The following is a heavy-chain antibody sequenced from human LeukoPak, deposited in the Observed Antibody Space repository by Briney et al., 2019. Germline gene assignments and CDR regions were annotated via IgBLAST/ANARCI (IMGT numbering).Heavy chain of an antibody. V-gene: IGHV3-48*01. Sequence: GGSLRLSCAASGFTFSSYSMNWVRQASGKGLEWVSYISSSSSTIYYADSVKGRFTVSRDNAKNSLYLQMNSLRAEDTAVYYCARGGSYGSLDYWGQGTLVTVSS. J-gene: IGHJ4*02. CDR3: ARGGSYGSLDY. D-gene: IGHD5-18*01. CDR1: GFTFSSYS. CDR2: ISSSSSTI.